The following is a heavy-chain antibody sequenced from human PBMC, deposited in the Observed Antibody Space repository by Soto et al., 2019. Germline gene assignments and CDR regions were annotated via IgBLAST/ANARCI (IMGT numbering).Heavy chain of an antibody. J-gene: IGHJ4*02. CDR1: GFTFSSYA. Sequence: QVQLVESGGGVVQPGRSLRLSCAASGFTFSSYAMHWVRQAPGKGLEWVAVISYDGSNKYYADSVKGRFTISRDNSKNTLYLQMNSLRAEDTAVYYSARDYGFLEWQYIFDYWGQGTLVTVSS. D-gene: IGHD3-3*01. CDR2: ISYDGSNK. CDR3: ARDYGFLEWQYIFDY. V-gene: IGHV3-30-3*01.